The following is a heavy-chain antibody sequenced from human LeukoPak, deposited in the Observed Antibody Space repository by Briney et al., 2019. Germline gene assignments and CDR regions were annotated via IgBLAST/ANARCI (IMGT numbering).Heavy chain of an antibody. Sequence: KASETLSLTCTVSGGSISSSSYYWGWIRQPPGKGLEWIGSIYYSGSTYYNPSLKSRVTISVDTSKNQFSLKLSSVTAADTAVYYCARAPDAFDIWGQGTMVTVSS. CDR2: IYYSGST. CDR3: ARAPDAFDI. V-gene: IGHV4-39*01. CDR1: GGSISSSSYY. J-gene: IGHJ3*02.